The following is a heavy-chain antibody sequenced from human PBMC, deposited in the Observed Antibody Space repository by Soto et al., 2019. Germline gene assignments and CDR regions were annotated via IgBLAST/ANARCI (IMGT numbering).Heavy chain of an antibody. CDR3: AKEGEVVVVPAAMTSIDY. CDR2: ISGSGGST. V-gene: IGHV3-23*01. J-gene: IGHJ4*02. D-gene: IGHD2-2*01. CDR1: GFTFSSYA. Sequence: GGSLRLSCAASGFTFSSYAMSWVRQAPGKGLEWVSAISGSGGSTYYADSVKGRFTISRDNSKNTLYLQMNSLRAEDTAVYYCAKEGEVVVVPAAMTSIDYWGQGTLVTVSS.